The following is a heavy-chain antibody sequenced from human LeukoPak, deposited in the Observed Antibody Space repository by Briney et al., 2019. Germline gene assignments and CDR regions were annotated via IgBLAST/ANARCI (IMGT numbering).Heavy chain of an antibody. D-gene: IGHD3-9*01. CDR3: AKEASDILTGYYKNYYYYMDV. V-gene: IGHV3-30*02. Sequence: GRSLRLSCAASGFTFSSYAMHWVRQAPGKGLEWVAFIRYDGSNKYYADSVKGRFTISRDNSKNTLYLQMNSLRAEDTAVYYCAKEASDILTGYYKNYYYYMDVWGKGTTVTISS. CDR1: GFTFSSYA. CDR2: IRYDGSNK. J-gene: IGHJ6*03.